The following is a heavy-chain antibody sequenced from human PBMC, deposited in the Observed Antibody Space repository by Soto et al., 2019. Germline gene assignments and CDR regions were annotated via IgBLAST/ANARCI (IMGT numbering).Heavy chain of an antibody. CDR1: GFTFSSYA. CDR3: AKADIRYGSGSYYDPRSWYFDY. CDR2: ISGSGGST. J-gene: IGHJ4*02. D-gene: IGHD3-10*01. Sequence: PGGSLRLSCAASGFTFSSYAMSWVRQAPGKGLEWVSAISGSGGSTYYADSVKGRFTISRDNSKNTLYLQMNSLRAEDTAVYYCAKADIRYGSGSYYDPRSWYFDYWGQGTLVTVS. V-gene: IGHV3-23*01.